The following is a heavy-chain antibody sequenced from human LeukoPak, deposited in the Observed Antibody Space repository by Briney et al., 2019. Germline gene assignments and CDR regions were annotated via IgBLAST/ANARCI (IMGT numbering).Heavy chain of an antibody. Sequence: GGSLRLSCAASGFTVSSNYMSWVRQAPGKGLEWVSVIYSGGSTYYADSVKGRFTISRDNSKNTLYLQMNSLRAEDTALYYCAKLVEEPYYYYMDVWGKGTTVTVSS. CDR2: IYSGGST. V-gene: IGHV3-53*05. J-gene: IGHJ6*03. D-gene: IGHD1-14*01. CDR1: GFTVSSNY. CDR3: AKLVEEPYYYYMDV.